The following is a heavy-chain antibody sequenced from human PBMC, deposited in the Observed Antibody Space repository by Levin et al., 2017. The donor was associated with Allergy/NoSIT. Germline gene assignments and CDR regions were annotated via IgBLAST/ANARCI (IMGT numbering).Heavy chain of an antibody. CDR1: GYTFTSYG. D-gene: IGHD2-2*01. CDR2: ISAYNGNT. Sequence: GESLKISCKASGYTFTSYGISWVRQAPGQGLEWMGWISAYNGNTNYAQKLQGRVTMTTDTSTSTAYMELRSLRSDDTAVYYCASSVGGVVVPAATARYYYGMDVWGQGTTVTVSS. CDR3: ASSVGGVVVPAATARYYYGMDV. J-gene: IGHJ6*02. V-gene: IGHV1-18*01.